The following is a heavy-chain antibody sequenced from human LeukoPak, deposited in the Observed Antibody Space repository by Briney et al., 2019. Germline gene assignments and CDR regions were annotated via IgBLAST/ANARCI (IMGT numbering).Heavy chain of an antibody. V-gene: IGHV4-34*01. Sequence: SETLSLTCAVYGGSFSGYYWSWIRQPPGKGLEWIGEINHSGSTNYNPSLKSRVTISVDTSKNQFSLKLSSVTAADTAVYYCARPVGANWFDPWGQGTLVTVSS. J-gene: IGHJ5*02. CDR2: INHSGST. CDR3: ARPVGANWFDP. CDR1: GGSFSGYY. D-gene: IGHD1-26*01.